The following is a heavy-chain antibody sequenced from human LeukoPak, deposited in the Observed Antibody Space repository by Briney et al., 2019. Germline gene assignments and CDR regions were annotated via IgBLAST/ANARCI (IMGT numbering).Heavy chain of an antibody. CDR2: IYTSGST. CDR3: ARGVVTLSYNWFDP. Sequence: SETLSLTCTVSGGSISSYYWSWIRQPAGKGLEWIGRIYTSGSTNYNPSLKSRVTMSVDTSKNQFSLKLSSVTAADTAVYYCARGVVTLSYNWFDPWGQGTLVTVSS. V-gene: IGHV4-4*07. D-gene: IGHD3-3*01. J-gene: IGHJ5*02. CDR1: GGSISSYY.